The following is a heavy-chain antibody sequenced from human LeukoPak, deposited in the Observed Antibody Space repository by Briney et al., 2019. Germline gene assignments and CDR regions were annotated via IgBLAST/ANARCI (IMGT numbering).Heavy chain of an antibody. V-gene: IGHV4-4*02. D-gene: IGHD3-9*01. CDR1: GGSISSSNW. Sequence: SETLSLTCAVSGGSISSSNWWSWVRQPPGKGLEWIGEIYHSGSTNYNPSLKSRVTISVDTSKNQFSLKLSSVTAADTAVYYCARDMTDWWFDPWGQGTLVTVSS. CDR3: ARDMTDWWFDP. CDR2: IYHSGST. J-gene: IGHJ5*02.